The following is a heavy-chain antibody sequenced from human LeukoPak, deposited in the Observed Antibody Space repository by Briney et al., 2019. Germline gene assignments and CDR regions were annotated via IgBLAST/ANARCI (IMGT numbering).Heavy chain of an antibody. CDR2: IYYSGST. CDR1: GGSVSSGSDY. CDR3: ARHITMVRGVRADHFDY. J-gene: IGHJ4*02. V-gene: IGHV4-61*01. D-gene: IGHD3-10*01. Sequence: SETLSLTCTVSGGSVSSGSDYWSWIRQPPGKGLEWIGYIYYSGSTNYNPSLKSRVTIPVDTSKNQFSLKLSSVTAADTAVYYCARHITMVRGVRADHFDYWGQGTLVTVSS.